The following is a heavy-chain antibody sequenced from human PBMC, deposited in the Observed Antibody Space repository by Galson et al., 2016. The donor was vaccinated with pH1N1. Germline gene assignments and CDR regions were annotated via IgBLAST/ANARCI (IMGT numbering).Heavy chain of an antibody. J-gene: IGHJ4*02. CDR3: ARLGSTIVRGAIDY. CDR2: IYYRGTT. Sequence: TLSLTCTVSNGSISSDDYYWTWIRQPPGKGLEWIGYIYYRGTTYYNPALKSRVTISINTSKNQFSLKLNSGTAADTAIYFCARLGSTIVRGAIDYGGQGTLVTVSS. CDR1: NGSISSDDYY. D-gene: IGHD3-10*01. V-gene: IGHV4-30-4*08.